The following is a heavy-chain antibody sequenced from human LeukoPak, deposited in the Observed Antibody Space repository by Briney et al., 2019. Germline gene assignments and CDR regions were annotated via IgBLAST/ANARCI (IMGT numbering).Heavy chain of an antibody. J-gene: IGHJ4*02. Sequence: ASVKVSCKASGYTFTSYDINWVRQAPGQGLEWMGWMNPNSGNTGYAQKFQGRVTMTRNTSISTAYMELSSLRSEDTAVYYCARAGYYYDSSGYSPFDYWGQGTLVTVSS. CDR1: GYTFTSYD. CDR3: ARAGYYYDSSGYSPFDY. CDR2: MNPNSGNT. D-gene: IGHD3-22*01. V-gene: IGHV1-8*01.